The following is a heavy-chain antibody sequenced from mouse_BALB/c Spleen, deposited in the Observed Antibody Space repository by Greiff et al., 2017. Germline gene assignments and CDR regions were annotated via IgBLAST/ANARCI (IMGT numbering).Heavy chain of an antibody. V-gene: IGHV2-9*02. CDR2: IWAGGST. CDR1: GFSLTSYG. J-gene: IGHJ3*01. CDR3: ARDGRLPWFAY. D-gene: IGHD3-2*02. Sequence: VQLQQSGPGLVAPSQSLSITCTVSGFSLTSYGVHWVRQPPGKGLEWLGVIWAGGSTNYNSALMSRLSISKDNSKSQVFLKMNSLQTDDTAMYYCARDGRLPWFAYWGQGTLVTVSA.